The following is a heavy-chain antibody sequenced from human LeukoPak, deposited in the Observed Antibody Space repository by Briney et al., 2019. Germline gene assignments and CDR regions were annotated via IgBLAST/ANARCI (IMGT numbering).Heavy chain of an antibody. V-gene: IGHV3-33*01. J-gene: IGHJ4*02. CDR1: GFTFSSYG. CDR2: IWYDGSNK. D-gene: IGHD6-13*01. Sequence: PGGSLRLSCAASGFTFSSYGTHWVRQAPGKGLEWVAVIWYDGSNKYYADSLKGRFTISRDNSENTLYLQMNSLRAEDTALYYCARDGETTGSISSWFDYWGQGTLVTVSS. CDR3: ARDGETTGSISSWFDY.